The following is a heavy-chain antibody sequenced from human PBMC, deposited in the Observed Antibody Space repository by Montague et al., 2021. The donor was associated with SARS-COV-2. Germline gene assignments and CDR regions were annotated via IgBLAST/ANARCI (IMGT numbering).Heavy chain of an antibody. Sequence: SETLSLTCTVSGXVHTVMAHFWGWVRQSPGGGLDWVGSIHFGGATYNNPSLKNRFTISFDPSKLHFSLNLDSLTAADTAKYFCARHVLHGTDCTYFDSWGQGIPVTVSS. V-gene: IGHV4-39*01. CDR2: IHFGGAT. CDR3: ARHVLHGTDCTYFDS. D-gene: IGHD3-16*01. J-gene: IGHJ1*01. CDR1: GXVHTVMAHF.